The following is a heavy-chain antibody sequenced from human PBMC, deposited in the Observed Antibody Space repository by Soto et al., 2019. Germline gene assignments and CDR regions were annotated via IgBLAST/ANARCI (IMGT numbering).Heavy chain of an antibody. CDR1: GFTFIDYG. CDR2: ISSNGGST. Sequence: GGSLRLSCAASGFTFIDYGMHWVRQAPGKGLEYVSGISSNGGSTYYANSVKGRFTISRDNSKNTLYLQTGSLRAEDTAVYYCARGPYSTSYMDVWGKGTTVTVSS. CDR3: ARGPYSTSYMDV. D-gene: IGHD6-6*01. V-gene: IGHV3-64*01. J-gene: IGHJ6*03.